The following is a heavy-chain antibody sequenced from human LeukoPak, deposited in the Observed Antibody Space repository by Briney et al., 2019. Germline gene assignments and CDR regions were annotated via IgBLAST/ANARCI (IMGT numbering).Heavy chain of an antibody. J-gene: IGHJ3*02. D-gene: IGHD5-12*01. V-gene: IGHV1-2*02. Sequence: ASVKVSCKASGYTFTDYYILWVRQAPGQGPEWMGWINPNSGGTNYAQNFKGRVTMTRDTSISTAYMEVNSLTSDDTAVYYCARDLPKTGYDGALDIWGQGTMVTVSS. CDR3: ARDLPKTGYDGALDI. CDR1: GYTFTDYY. CDR2: INPNSGGT.